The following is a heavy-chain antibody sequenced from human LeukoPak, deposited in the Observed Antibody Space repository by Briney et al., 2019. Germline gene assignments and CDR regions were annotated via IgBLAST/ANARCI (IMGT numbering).Heavy chain of an antibody. Sequence: SETLSLTCTVSGGSISSYYWSWIRQPPGKGLEWIGNIYYSGNTNYNPSLKSRVTISVDTSKNQFSLKLSSVTAADTAIYYCARERTYFDFWSGYDSWGQGTLVTVSS. D-gene: IGHD3-3*01. J-gene: IGHJ4*02. CDR2: IYYSGNT. CDR3: ARERTYFDFWSGYDS. V-gene: IGHV4-59*01. CDR1: GGSISSYY.